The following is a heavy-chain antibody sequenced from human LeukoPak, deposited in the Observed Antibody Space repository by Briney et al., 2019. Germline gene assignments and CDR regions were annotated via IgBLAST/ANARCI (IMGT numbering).Heavy chain of an antibody. V-gene: IGHV3-23*01. CDR1: GFTFSSYT. Sequence: GGSLRVSCAASGFTFSSYTMSWVRQAPGKGLEWVSTITTSDGNTYYADSVKGRFTVSRDNSKNTLFLQMNSLRAEDTAVYYCAKDGGLWVSAHWGDSWGRGTLVTVSS. CDR2: ITTSDGNT. D-gene: IGHD7-27*01. CDR3: AKDGGLWVSAHWGDS. J-gene: IGHJ4*02.